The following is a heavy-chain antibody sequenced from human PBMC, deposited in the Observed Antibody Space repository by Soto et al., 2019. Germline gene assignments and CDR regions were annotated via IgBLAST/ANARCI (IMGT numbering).Heavy chain of an antibody. Sequence: PGESLKISCKGFGYSFTTYWLAWGRQVPGKGVEYMGIIYPGDSDTRYSPSFQGQVTISAKKSISPAYLQWSSLQASDTAMYYFASTRRDVRVGAMLSFDIWGQGTMVTVSS. CDR2: IYPGDSDT. J-gene: IGHJ3*02. CDR3: ASTRRDVRVGAMLSFDI. D-gene: IGHD1-26*01. CDR1: GYSFTTYW. V-gene: IGHV5-51*01.